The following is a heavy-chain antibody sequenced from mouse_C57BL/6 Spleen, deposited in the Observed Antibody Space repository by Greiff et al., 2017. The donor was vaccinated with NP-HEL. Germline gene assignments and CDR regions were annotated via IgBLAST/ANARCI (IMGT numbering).Heavy chain of an antibody. D-gene: IGHD2-1*01. CDR3: TTGGYYGAMDY. V-gene: IGHV14-4*01. Sequence: EVKLEASGAELVRPGASVKLSCTASGFNIKDDYMHWVKQRPEQGLEWIGWIDPENGDTEYASKFQGKATITADTSSNTAYLQLSSLTSEDTAVYYCTTGGYYGAMDYWGQGTSVTVSS. CDR2: IDPENGDT. CDR1: GFNIKDDY. J-gene: IGHJ4*01.